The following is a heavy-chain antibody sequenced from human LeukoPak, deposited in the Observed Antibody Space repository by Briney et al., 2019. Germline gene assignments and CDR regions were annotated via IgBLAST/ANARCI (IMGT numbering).Heavy chain of an antibody. D-gene: IGHD5-12*01. V-gene: IGHV4-59*01. CDR3: ARCPYLEDIAQPLCWFDP. J-gene: IGHJ5*02. CDR1: GGSTSSYY. CDR2: IYYYGNT. Sequence: PSETLSLTCTVSGGSTSSYYWSWIRQSPEKGLEWIGYIYYYGNTNYNPSLKGRVTISVDRSKNQFFLKLTSVTAADTAMYYCARCPYLEDIAQPLCWFDPWGQGTLVTVSS.